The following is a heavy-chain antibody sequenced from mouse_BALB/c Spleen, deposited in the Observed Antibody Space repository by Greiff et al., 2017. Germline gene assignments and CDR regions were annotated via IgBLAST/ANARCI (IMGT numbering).Heavy chain of an antibody. CDR1: GFSLTSYD. CDR2: IWTGGGT. V-gene: IGHV2-9-2*01. Sequence: VHLVESGPGLVAPSQSLSITCTVSGFSLTSYDISWIRQPPGKGLEWLGVIWTGGGTNYNSAFMSRLSISKDNSKSQVFLKMNSLQTDDTAIYYCVRGDGYDGGADYWGQGTTLTVSS. D-gene: IGHD2-2*01. J-gene: IGHJ2*01. CDR3: VRGDGYDGGADY.